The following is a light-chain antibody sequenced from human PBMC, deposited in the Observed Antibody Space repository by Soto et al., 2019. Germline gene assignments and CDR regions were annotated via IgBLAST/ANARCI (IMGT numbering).Light chain of an antibody. CDR2: GNS. J-gene: IGLJ2*01. Sequence: QSVLTQPPSVSGAPGLRVTISCTGSSSNIGSGYDVHWYQQLPGTAPKLLIYGNSNRPSGVPDRFSGSKSGTSASLAITRLQAEDEADYSCQSYDSSLSVVFGGGTKLTVL. CDR1: SSNIGSGYD. V-gene: IGLV1-40*01. CDR3: QSYDSSLSVV.